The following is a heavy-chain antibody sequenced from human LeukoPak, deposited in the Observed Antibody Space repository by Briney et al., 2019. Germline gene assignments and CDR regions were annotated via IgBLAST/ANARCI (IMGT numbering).Heavy chain of an antibody. CDR1: GDTFSNKNAA. J-gene: IGHJ4*02. V-gene: IGHV6-1*01. D-gene: IGHD1-26*01. CDR3: AREGVGATMAN. Sequence: SQTLSLTCAISGDTFSNKNAAWNWLRQSPSRGLEWLGRTYYRSKLYNDYAVSVKGRIDINPDTSKNQFSLRLNPVTPEDTAVYFCAREGVGATMANWGQGTLVTVSS. CDR2: TYYRSKLYN.